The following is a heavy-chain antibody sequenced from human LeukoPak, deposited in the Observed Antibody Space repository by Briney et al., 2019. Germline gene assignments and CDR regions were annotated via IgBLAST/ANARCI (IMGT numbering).Heavy chain of an antibody. CDR1: GYTFSGHY. CDR2: IKPSSGAT. CDR3: ASCYYDRSGYYYFDY. D-gene: IGHD3-22*01. V-gene: IGHV1-2*02. Sequence: ASVKVSCKASGYTFSGHYMQWGREAPGQGLEWMGWIKPSSGATNYAQKFRGRVTMTRDTSNRTSYMELSRLRSDDTALYYCASCYYDRSGYYYFDYWGQGTLVTVSS. J-gene: IGHJ4*02.